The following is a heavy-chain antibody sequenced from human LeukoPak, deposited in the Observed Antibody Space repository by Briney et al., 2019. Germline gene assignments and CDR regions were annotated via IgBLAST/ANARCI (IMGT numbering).Heavy chain of an antibody. D-gene: IGHD5-18*01. V-gene: IGHV1-69*13. J-gene: IGHJ4*02. CDR3: ARDGDTAMVPFDY. CDR1: GGTFSSYA. Sequence: SVNVSCKASGGTFSSYAISWVRQAPGQGLEWMGGIIPIFGTANYAQKFQGRVTITADESTSTAYMELSSLRSEDTAVYYCARDGDTAMVPFDYWGQGTLVTVSS. CDR2: IIPIFGTA.